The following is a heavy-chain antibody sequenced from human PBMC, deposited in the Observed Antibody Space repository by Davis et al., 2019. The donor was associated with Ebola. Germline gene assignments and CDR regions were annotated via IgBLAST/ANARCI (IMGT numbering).Heavy chain of an antibody. CDR2: IYHSGST. CDR3: TSYNFFGSGSYLRY. CDR1: GGSVSSGYYS. Sequence: SETLSLTCTVSGGSVSSGYYSWSWVRQPPGKGLEWIGYIYHSGSTFYNPSLKSRVTISVDRSKNQFSLNLSSVTAADTAVYYCTSYNFFGSGSYLRYWGQGTLVTVSS. J-gene: IGHJ4*02. D-gene: IGHD3-10*01. V-gene: IGHV4-30-2*01.